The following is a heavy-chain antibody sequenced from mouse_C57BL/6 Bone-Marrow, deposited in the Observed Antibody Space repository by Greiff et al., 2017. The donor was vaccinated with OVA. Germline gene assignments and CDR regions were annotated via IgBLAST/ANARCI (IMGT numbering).Heavy chain of an antibody. J-gene: IGHJ2*01. CDR2: IRSKSNNYAT. Sequence: EVQLVESGGGLVQPKGSLKLSCAASGFSFNTYAMNWVRQAPGKGLEWVARIRSKSNNYATYYADSVKDRFTISRDDSESMLYLQMNNLKTEDTAMYYCVRPPIYDGYLDYWGQGTTLTVSS. V-gene: IGHV10-1*01. CDR3: VRPPIYDGYLDY. CDR1: GFSFNTYA. D-gene: IGHD2-3*01.